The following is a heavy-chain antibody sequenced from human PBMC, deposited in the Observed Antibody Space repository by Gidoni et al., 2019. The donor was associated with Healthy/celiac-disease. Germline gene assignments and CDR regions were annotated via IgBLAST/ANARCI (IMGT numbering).Heavy chain of an antibody. CDR3: ATLQLPYYDFWSGYRGGGHFDY. CDR1: GFTFSSYW. J-gene: IGHJ4*02. CDR2: IKQDGSEK. Sequence: EVQLVESGGGLVQPGGSLRLSCAASGFTFSSYWMSWVRQAPGKGLEWVANIKQDGSEKYYVDSVKGRFTISRDNAKNSLYLQMNSLRAEDTAVYYCATLQLPYYDFWSGYRGGGHFDYWGQGTLVTVSS. D-gene: IGHD3-3*01. V-gene: IGHV3-7*01.